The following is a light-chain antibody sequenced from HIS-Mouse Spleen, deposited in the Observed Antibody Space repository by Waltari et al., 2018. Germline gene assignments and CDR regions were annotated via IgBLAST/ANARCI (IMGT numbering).Light chain of an antibody. Sequence: QSVLTQPPSASGTPGQRVTISCSGSSSNIGSNTVNWYQQLPGTAPKLLIYSNNPRPSGVPDRLSGSKSGTSASLDISGLQSEDEADYYCAAWDDSLNGVVFGGGTKLTVL. J-gene: IGLJ2*01. CDR3: AAWDDSLNGVV. V-gene: IGLV1-44*01. CDR2: SNN. CDR1: SSNIGSNT.